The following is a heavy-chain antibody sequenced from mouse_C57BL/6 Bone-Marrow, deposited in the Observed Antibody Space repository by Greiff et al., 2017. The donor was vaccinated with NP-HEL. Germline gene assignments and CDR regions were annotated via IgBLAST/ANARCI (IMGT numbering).Heavy chain of an antibody. J-gene: IGHJ2*01. CDR1: GYTFTDYE. CDR2: IDPETGGT. Sequence: VQVVESGAELVRPGASVTLSCKASGYTFTDYEMHWVKQTPVHGLEWIGAIDPETGGTAYNQKFKGKAILTADKSSSTAYMELRSLTSEDSAVYYCTILGYYCDYWGQGTTLTVSS. CDR3: TILGYYCDY. D-gene: IGHD4-1*01. V-gene: IGHV1-15*01.